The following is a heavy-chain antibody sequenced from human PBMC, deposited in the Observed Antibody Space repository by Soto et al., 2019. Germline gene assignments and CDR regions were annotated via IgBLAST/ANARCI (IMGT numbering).Heavy chain of an antibody. D-gene: IGHD1-26*01. CDR3: IRFSHSWDHLFDY. V-gene: IGHV3-73*01. CDR1: GFSFSAFA. CDR2: VRSKANSYAT. Sequence: EVQLVESGGGLVQPGGSLKLSCAASGFSFSAFAMHWVRQASGKGLEWVGRVRSKANSYATEYAASVKGRFIISRDDSKNTAYLQMNSLKNEDTAVYYCIRFSHSWDHLFDYWGQGTLVTVSS. J-gene: IGHJ4*02.